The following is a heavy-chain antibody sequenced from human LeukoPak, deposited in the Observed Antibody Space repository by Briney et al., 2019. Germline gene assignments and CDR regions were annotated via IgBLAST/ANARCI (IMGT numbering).Heavy chain of an antibody. CDR2: MNPNSGNT. J-gene: IGHJ4*02. CDR3: ARGKLSLFRGRLQFSVYYFDY. V-gene: IGHV1-8*03. CDR1: GYTFTSYD. Sequence: ASVKVSCKASGYTFTSYDINWVRQATGQGLEWMGWMNPNSGNTGYAQKFQGRVTITRNTSISTAYMELSSLRSEDTAVYYCARGKLSLFRGRLQFSVYYFDYWGQGTLVTVSS. D-gene: IGHD5-24*01.